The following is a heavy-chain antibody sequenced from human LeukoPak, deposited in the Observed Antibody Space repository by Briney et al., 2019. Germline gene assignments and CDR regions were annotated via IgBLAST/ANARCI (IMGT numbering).Heavy chain of an antibody. J-gene: IGHJ4*02. V-gene: IGHV1-69*06. Sequence: SVKVSCKASGGTCSSYAISWVRQAPGQGLEWMGGIIPIFGTANYAQKFQGRVTITADKSTSTAYMELSSLRSEDTAVYYCAGSYYKSYFDYWGQGTLVTVSS. CDR3: AGSYYKSYFDY. D-gene: IGHD3-10*01. CDR1: GGTCSSYA. CDR2: IIPIFGTA.